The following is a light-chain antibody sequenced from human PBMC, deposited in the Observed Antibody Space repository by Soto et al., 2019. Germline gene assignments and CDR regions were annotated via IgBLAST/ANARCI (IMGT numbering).Light chain of an antibody. CDR2: AAS. CDR1: QGIIDY. J-gene: IGKJ1*01. CDR3: QKYTTAPQT. V-gene: IGKV1-27*01. Sequence: DIQMTQSPSSLSANIGDRVTISCRASQGIIDYVAWFQQKPGKAPKLLIYAASTLHSGVPSRFSGSGAGTDFTPTINSLQPEDVATYYCQKYTTAPQTFGQGTKVEI.